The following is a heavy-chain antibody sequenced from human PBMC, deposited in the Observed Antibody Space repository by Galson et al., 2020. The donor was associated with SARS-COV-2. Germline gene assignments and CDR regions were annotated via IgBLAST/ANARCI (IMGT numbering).Heavy chain of an antibody. V-gene: IGHV4-38-2*02. J-gene: IGHJ2*01. CDR3: ARQGLNMIVLVTVPGWYFDL. D-gene: IGHD3-22*01. Sequence: SQTLSLTCTVSGYSVSTTNYWGWVRQPPGRGLEWIGSIYPSGTAYYNPSLKSRVTISVDTSKNQFSLRLDSVTAADTALYYCARQGLNMIVLVTVPGWYFDLWGRGTLVTVSS. CDR2: IYPSGTA. CDR1: GYSVSTTNY.